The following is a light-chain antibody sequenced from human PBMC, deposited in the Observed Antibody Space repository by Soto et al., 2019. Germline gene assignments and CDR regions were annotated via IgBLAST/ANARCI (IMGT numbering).Light chain of an antibody. V-gene: IGLV4-69*02. CDR1: SGHSNYA. CDR3: QTWDTGIVI. CDR2: INSDGTH. J-gene: IGLJ2*01. Sequence: QPVLTQSPSASASLGASVKLTCTLSSGHSNYAIAWHQQQPEKGPRYLMKINSDGTHYKGDGIPDRFSGSSSGAGRYLTISSLQSEDEADYYCQTWDTGIVIFGGGTKLTVL.